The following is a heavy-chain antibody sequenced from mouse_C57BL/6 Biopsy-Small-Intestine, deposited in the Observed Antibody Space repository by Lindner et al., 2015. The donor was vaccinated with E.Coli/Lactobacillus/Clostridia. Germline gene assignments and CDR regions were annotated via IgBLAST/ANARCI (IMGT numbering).Heavy chain of an antibody. CDR1: GFSLTNYG. D-gene: IGHD2-5*01. CDR3: ARRGGYSNDYAMDY. CDR2: IWSDETT. Sequence: VQLQESGPGLVQPSQSLSITCTVSGFSLTNYGVHWVRQSPGKGLEWLGVIWSDETTDYNSAFISRLSISKDNSKSQVFFKMNSLQADDTAIYYCARRGGYSNDYAMDYWGQGTSVTVSS. V-gene: IGHV2-2*01. J-gene: IGHJ4*01.